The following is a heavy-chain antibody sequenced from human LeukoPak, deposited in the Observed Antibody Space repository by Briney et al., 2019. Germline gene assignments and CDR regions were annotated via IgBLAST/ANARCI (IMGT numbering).Heavy chain of an antibody. J-gene: IGHJ4*02. CDR3: AKDFGGPIDY. D-gene: IGHD4-23*01. CDR2: ISGSGVRP. Sequence: GGSLRLSCAASGFTFSSYAMSWVRQAPGKGLEWVSAISGSGVRPYYADSVKGRFTISRDNSKNTLYLQMNSLRAEDTAVYYCAKDFGGPIDYWGQGTLVTVSS. V-gene: IGHV3-23*01. CDR1: GFTFSSYA.